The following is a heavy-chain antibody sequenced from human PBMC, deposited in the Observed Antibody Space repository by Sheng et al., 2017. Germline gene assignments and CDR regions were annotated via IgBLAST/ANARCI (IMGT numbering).Heavy chain of an antibody. CDR1: GYSISSGYY. D-gene: IGHD3-9*01. CDR2: IYHSGST. Sequence: QVQLQESGPGLVKPSETLSLTCAVSGYSISSGYYWGWIRQPPGKGLEWIGSIYHSGSTYYNPSLKSRVTISVDTSKNQFSLKLSSVTAADTAVYYCARVVGETTGYLYYYYYYGMDVWGQGDHGHRLL. J-gene: IGHJ6*02. V-gene: IGHV4-38-2*01. CDR3: ARVVGETTGYLYYYYYYGMDV.